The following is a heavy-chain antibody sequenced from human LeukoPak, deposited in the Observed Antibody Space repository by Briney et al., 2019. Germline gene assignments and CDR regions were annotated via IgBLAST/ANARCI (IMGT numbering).Heavy chain of an antibody. Sequence: GGSLRLSCAASGFTFSNYDMHWVRQAPGKGLEWVAFIRYDGGNKYYADSVKGRFTISRDNSKNTLYLQMDSLRAEDTAVYYCAKDRYRGGYGGWVYFDYWGQGTLVTVSS. CDR2: IRYDGGNK. CDR1: GFTFSNYD. D-gene: IGHD1-26*01. J-gene: IGHJ4*02. V-gene: IGHV3-30*02. CDR3: AKDRYRGGYGGWVYFDY.